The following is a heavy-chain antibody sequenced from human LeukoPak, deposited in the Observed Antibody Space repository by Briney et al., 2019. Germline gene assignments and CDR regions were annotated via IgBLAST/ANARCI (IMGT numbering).Heavy chain of an antibody. CDR3: AKVWAHDVSGNPYWHFDL. CDR1: GFTLSSYA. Sequence: GGSLRLSCSASGFTLSSYAMSWVRHAPGKGLEWASAIRARGGTAYYADSVKGRCTISGDNSKNTLYLQMNSLRAEDTAVYYCAKVWAHDVSGNPYWHFDLWGRGTLVTVSS. V-gene: IGHV3-23*01. CDR2: IRARGGTA. J-gene: IGHJ2*01. D-gene: IGHD3-10*01.